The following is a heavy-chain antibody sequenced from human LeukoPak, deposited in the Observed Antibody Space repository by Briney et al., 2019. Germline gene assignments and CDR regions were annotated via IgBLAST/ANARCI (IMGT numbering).Heavy chain of an antibody. J-gene: IGHJ4*02. CDR2: IIPIFGTA. V-gene: IGHV1-69*01. CDR1: GGTFSSYA. D-gene: IGHD1-26*01. CDR3: ARDRDSEYYFDY. Sequence: ASVKVSCRASGGTFSSYAISWVRQAPGQGLEWMGGIIPIFGTANYAQKFQGRVTITADESTSTAYMELSSLRSEDTAVYCCARDRDSEYYFDYWGQGTLVTVSS.